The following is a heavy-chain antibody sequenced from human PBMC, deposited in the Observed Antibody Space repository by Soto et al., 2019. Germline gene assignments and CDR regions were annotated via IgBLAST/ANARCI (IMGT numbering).Heavy chain of an antibody. Sequence: GASVKVSCKASGYTFTSYGISWVRQAPGQGLEWMGWISAYNGNTNYAQKLQGRVTMTTDTSTSTAYMELRSLRSDDTAVYYCSRPIVGATTYYFDYWGQRTLVTVSS. V-gene: IGHV1-18*01. J-gene: IGHJ4*02. CDR2: ISAYNGNT. D-gene: IGHD1-26*01. CDR1: GYTFTSYG. CDR3: SRPIVGATTYYFDY.